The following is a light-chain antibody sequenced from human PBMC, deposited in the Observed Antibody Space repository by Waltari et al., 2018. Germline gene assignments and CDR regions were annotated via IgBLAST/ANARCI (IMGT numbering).Light chain of an antibody. V-gene: IGKV1D-13*01. J-gene: IGKJ4*01. CDR2: YAN. Sequence: IQMSQSPSSLSASVGDRVTITCRASQGISSYLNWYQQKPGKAPKLLIYYANSFASGVPSRFSGSGSGTEFTLTISSLQPEDFATYFCQQGNNYPLTFGGGTKVEIK. CDR3: QQGNNYPLT. CDR1: QGISSY.